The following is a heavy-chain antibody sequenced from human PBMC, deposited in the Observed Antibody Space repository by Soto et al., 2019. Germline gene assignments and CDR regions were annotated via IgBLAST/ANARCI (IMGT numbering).Heavy chain of an antibody. CDR2: IYYSGST. Sequence: SETLSLTCTVSGGSISSYYWSWIRQPPGKGLEWIGYIYYSGSTNYNPSLKSRVTISVDTSKNQFSLKLSSVTAADTAVYYCARGRSVAVAVSWFDPWGQGTLVTVSS. CDR3: ARGRSVAVAVSWFDP. D-gene: IGHD6-19*01. J-gene: IGHJ5*02. CDR1: GGSISSYY. V-gene: IGHV4-59*01.